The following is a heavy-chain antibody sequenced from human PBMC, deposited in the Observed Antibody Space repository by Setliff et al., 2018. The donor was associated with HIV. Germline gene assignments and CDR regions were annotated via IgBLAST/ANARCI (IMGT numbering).Heavy chain of an antibody. D-gene: IGHD1-1*01. CDR1: GGSFSGYY. V-gene: IGHV4-59*10. J-gene: IGHJ3*02. CDR2: IYASGST. Sequence: SETLSLTCAVYGGSFSGYYWSWIRQPPGKGLEWIGRIYASGSTNYNPSLKSRLTMSVEMSKNQFSLKLTSVTAADTAVYYCARGARYAFDIWGQGTMVTVSS. CDR3: ARGARYAFDI.